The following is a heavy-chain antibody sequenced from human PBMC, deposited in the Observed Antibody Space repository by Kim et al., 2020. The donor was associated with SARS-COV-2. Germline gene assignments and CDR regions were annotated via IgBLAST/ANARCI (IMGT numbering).Heavy chain of an antibody. CDR1: GFTFSTYA. V-gene: IGHV3-23*01. Sequence: GGSLRLSCAASGFTFSTYAMSWVRQAPGKGLEWVSLISGSGGSTYYADSVKGRFTISRDNSKNTLYLQMNSLRVEDTAVYYCATSDISRIAATVWGQGTLVTVSS. J-gene: IGHJ4*02. CDR2: ISGSGGST. D-gene: IGHD6-13*01. CDR3: ATSDISRIAATV.